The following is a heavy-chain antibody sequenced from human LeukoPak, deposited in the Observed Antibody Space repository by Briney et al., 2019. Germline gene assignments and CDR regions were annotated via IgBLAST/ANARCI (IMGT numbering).Heavy chain of an antibody. CDR3: ARARCSGGSCGAFDI. D-gene: IGHD2-15*01. V-gene: IGHV1-18*01. CDR2: ISAYNGNT. CDR1: GYTFTSYG. J-gene: IGHJ3*02. Sequence: ASVKVSCKASGYTFTSYGISWVRQAPGQGLEWMGWISAYNGNTNYAQKLQGRVTMTTDTSTSTAYMELRSLRSDDTAVYYCARARCSGGSCGAFDIWSQGTMVTVSS.